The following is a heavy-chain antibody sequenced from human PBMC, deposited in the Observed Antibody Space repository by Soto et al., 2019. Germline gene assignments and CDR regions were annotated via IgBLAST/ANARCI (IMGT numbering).Heavy chain of an antibody. D-gene: IGHD2-15*01. CDR3: AKTVSIAVVAAPNFDS. J-gene: IGHJ4*02. CDR1: GFTFSRFD. CDR2: ISLGGGST. V-gene: IGHV3-23*01. Sequence: PVGSLRLSCAASGFTFSRFDMTWVRQARGKGLQWVAGISLGGGSTYYTDSVKGRFTISRDNSENTLYLQMNSLRGEDTAVYYCAKTVSIAVVAAPNFDSWGQGTLVTVSS.